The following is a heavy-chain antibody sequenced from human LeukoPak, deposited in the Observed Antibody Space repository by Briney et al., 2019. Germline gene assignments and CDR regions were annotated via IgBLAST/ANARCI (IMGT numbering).Heavy chain of an antibody. D-gene: IGHD6-13*01. CDR2: IYYSGST. CDR3: ARRRSSSWTSVYYFDC. V-gene: IGHV4-59*08. J-gene: IGHJ4*02. CDR1: GGSISSYY. Sequence: SETLSLTCTVSGGSISSYYWSWIRQPPGKGLEWIGYIYYSGSTNYNPSLKSRVTISVDTSKNQLSLKLSSVTAADTAVYHCARRRSSSWTSVYYFDCWGQGTLVTVSS.